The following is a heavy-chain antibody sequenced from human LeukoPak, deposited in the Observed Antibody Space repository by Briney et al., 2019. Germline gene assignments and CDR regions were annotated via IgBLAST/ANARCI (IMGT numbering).Heavy chain of an antibody. V-gene: IGHV3-23*01. Sequence: GGSLRLSCAASGFTFSSYAMSWVRQAPGKGLEWVSSISGSAVYTYHADSVRGRFTISRDNSKNTLYLQMNSLRAEDTAVYYCAKDGGGYGSGSYYKGGYYFDYWGQGTLVTVSS. CDR2: ISGSAVYT. CDR1: GFTFSSYA. CDR3: AKDGGGYGSGSYYKGGYYFDY. D-gene: IGHD3-10*01. J-gene: IGHJ4*02.